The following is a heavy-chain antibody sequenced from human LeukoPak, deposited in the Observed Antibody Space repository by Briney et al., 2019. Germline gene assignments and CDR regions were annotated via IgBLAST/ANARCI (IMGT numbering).Heavy chain of an antibody. D-gene: IGHD3-22*01. Sequence: GGSLRLSCAASGFTFSSYRMNWVRKAPGKGLKWVSYISSSSSTIYYADSVKGRFTISRDNAKNSLYLQMNSLRDEDTAVYYCARTDYYDSSGYADYWGQGTLVTVSS. V-gene: IGHV3-48*02. J-gene: IGHJ4*02. CDR2: ISSSSSTI. CDR3: ARTDYYDSSGYADY. CDR1: GFTFSSYR.